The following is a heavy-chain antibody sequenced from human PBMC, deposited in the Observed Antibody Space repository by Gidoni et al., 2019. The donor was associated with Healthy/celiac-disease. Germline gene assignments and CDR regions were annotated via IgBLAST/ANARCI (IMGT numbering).Heavy chain of an antibody. J-gene: IGHJ4*02. CDR2: IDWDDDK. V-gene: IGHV2-70*15. D-gene: IGHD6-19*01. Sequence: QVTLRESGPALVTPTQTLTLTCTFSGFSLSTSVMCVSWIRQPPGTALEWLARIDWDDDKYYSTSLKTRLTISKDTSKNQVVLTMTNMDPVDTATYYCARIRYSSGYHFDYWGQGTLVTVSS. CDR3: ARIRYSSGYHFDY. CDR1: GFSLSTSVMC.